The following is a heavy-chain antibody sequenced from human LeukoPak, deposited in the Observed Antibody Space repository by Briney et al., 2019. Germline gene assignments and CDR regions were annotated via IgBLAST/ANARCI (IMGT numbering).Heavy chain of an antibody. CDR1: GGSFSGYY. D-gene: IGHD6-13*01. V-gene: IGHV4-34*01. J-gene: IGHJ4*02. Sequence: PSETLSLTCAVYGGSFSGYYWSWIRQPPGEGLEWIGEINHSGSTNYNPSLKSRVTISVDTSKNQFSLKLSSVTAADTAVYYCARVVSSSWYDSIDYWGQGTLVTVSS. CDR3: ARVVSSSWYDSIDY. CDR2: INHSGST.